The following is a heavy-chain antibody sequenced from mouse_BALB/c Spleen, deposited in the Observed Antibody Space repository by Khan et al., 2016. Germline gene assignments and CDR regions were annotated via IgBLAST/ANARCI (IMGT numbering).Heavy chain of an antibody. J-gene: IGHJ4*01. CDR2: ISTGGRHT. CDR3: AEHWGNYGYGYAVDY. D-gene: IGHD2-14*01. CDR1: GFAFSSYD. V-gene: IGHV5-12-1*01. Sequence: EVELVESGGGLVKPGGSLKLSCAASGFAFSSYDMSWVRQTPEKRLEWVAYISTGGRHTYYTDTVKGRFTISSDTANNTLYLPMNSLKSEDAAMYYCAEHWGNYGYGYAVDYWGQGTSVTVSS.